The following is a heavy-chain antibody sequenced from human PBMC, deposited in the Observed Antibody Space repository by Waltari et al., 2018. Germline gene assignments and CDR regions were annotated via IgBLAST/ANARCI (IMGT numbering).Heavy chain of an antibody. CDR3: ARARDDFWGNWFDP. D-gene: IGHD3-3*01. CDR2: INPMGDST. J-gene: IGHJ5*02. Sequence: QDLLVQSGAEVKKPGASVKVSCKASGYTFTSYYMHWVRQAPGQGLEWMGMINPMGDSTNFAQKFQGRLTMTMDTSTSTVFMELTSLRSDDTAVYYCARARDDFWGNWFDPWGQGALVTVSS. V-gene: IGHV1-46*01. CDR1: GYTFTSYY.